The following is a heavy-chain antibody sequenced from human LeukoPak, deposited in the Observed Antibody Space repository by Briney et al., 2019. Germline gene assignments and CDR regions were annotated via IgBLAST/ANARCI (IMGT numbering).Heavy chain of an antibody. Sequence: PSETLSLTCTVSGGSISSYYWGWIRQPPGKGLEWIGSIYYSGSTYYNPSLKSRVTISVDTSKNQFSLKLSSVTAADTAVYYCARGAAAAGLPFDYWGQGTLVTVSS. V-gene: IGHV4-39*07. J-gene: IGHJ4*02. CDR3: ARGAAAAGLPFDY. CDR2: IYYSGST. CDR1: GGSISSYY. D-gene: IGHD6-13*01.